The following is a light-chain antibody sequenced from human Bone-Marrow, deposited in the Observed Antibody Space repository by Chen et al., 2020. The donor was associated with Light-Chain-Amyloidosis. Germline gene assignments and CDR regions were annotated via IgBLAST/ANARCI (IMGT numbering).Light chain of an antibody. Sequence: QSALTQTASVSGSPGQSITISCTGSSSDIGSYNLVYWYQQHPGKAPKLILLDVNKRPSGVSKRFSGSKSGNTASLTISGLQAEDEADYYCCSYAGSRTFWVFGGGTKLTVL. CDR2: DVN. V-gene: IGLV2-23*02. CDR1: SSDIGSYNL. CDR3: CSYAGSRTFWV. J-gene: IGLJ3*02.